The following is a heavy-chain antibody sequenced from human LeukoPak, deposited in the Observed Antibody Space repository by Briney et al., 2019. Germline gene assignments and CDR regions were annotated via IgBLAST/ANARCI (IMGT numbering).Heavy chain of an antibody. J-gene: IGHJ6*02. Sequence: PVGSLRLSCAASGFTFDDYAMHWVRQAPGKGLEWVSLISGDGGSTYYADSVKGRFTISRDNSKNSLYLQMNSLRTEDTALYYCAKARVTMVRGVKYYYYYGMDVWGQGTTVTVSS. CDR1: GFTFDDYA. CDR3: AKARVTMVRGVKYYYYYGMDV. D-gene: IGHD3-10*01. V-gene: IGHV3-43*02. CDR2: ISGDGGST.